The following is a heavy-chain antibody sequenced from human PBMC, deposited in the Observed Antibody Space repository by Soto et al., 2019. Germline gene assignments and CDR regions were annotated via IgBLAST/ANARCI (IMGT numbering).Heavy chain of an antibody. CDR1: GVTFSNYA. Sequence: GGSLRLSCTVSGVTFSNYAMNWVRQAPGKGLEWVSSLSGSGGTTYYADSVKGRFIISRDNSKNSMYLQMNTLRAEDTAVYYCARAPEDLSSNLDYGGQGPLVTAS. CDR3: ARAPEDLSSNLDY. V-gene: IGHV3-23*01. J-gene: IGHJ4*02. CDR2: LSGSGGTT.